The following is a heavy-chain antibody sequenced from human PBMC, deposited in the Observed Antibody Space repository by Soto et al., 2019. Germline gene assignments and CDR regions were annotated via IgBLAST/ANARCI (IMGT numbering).Heavy chain of an antibody. J-gene: IGHJ4*02. Sequence: SVKVSCKASGGTFSSYAISGVRQAPGQGLEWMGGIIPIFGTANYAQKFQGRVTITADESTSTAYMELSSLRSEDTAVYYCAGPQMGGIVVVPAAMDFGYWGQGTLVTVSS. CDR2: IIPIFGTA. CDR1: GGTFSSYA. D-gene: IGHD2-2*01. CDR3: AGPQMGGIVVVPAAMDFGY. V-gene: IGHV1-69*13.